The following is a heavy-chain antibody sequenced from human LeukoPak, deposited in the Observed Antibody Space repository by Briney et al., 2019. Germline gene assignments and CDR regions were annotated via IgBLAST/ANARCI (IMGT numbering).Heavy chain of an antibody. CDR1: GYSFTSYW. CDR3: ARPAPGIAVAGQPCYFDY. Sequence: KDGESLKISCKGSGYSFTSYWIGWVRQMPGKGLEWMGIIYPGDSDTRYSPSFQGQVTISADKSISTAYLQWSSLKASDTAMYYCARPAPGIAVAGQPCYFDYWGQGTLVTVSS. J-gene: IGHJ4*02. CDR2: IYPGDSDT. V-gene: IGHV5-51*01. D-gene: IGHD6-19*01.